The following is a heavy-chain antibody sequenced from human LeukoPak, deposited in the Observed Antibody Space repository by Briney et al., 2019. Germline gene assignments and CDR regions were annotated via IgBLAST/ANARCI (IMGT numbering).Heavy chain of an antibody. Sequence: SETLSLTCAVYGGSFSGYYWSWIRQPPGKGLEWIGEINHSGSTNYNPSLKSRVTISVDTSKNQFSLKLSSVTAADTAVYYCARGERYFDWLGDAFDIWGQGTMVTVSS. D-gene: IGHD3-9*01. V-gene: IGHV4-34*01. CDR2: INHSGST. J-gene: IGHJ3*02. CDR1: GGSFSGYY. CDR3: ARGERYFDWLGDAFDI.